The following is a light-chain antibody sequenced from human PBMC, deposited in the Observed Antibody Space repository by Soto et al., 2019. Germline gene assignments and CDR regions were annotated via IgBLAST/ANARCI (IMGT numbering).Light chain of an antibody. J-gene: IGKJ1*01. Sequence: VITQSASTVSVSPGERVTLSCRASQDISTNLAWYQQKPGQAPRLLIYGASTWATGLPARFSGSGSGTDFTLTISRLEPEDFAVYSCQQYDTSPPTFGQGTKVDIK. CDR1: QDISTN. CDR3: QQYDTSPPT. CDR2: GAS. V-gene: IGKV3-15*01.